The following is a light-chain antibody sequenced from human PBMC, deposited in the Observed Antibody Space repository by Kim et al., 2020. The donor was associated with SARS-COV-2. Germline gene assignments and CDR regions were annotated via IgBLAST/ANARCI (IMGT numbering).Light chain of an antibody. Sequence: DIQMTQSPSTLSASIGDRVTVTCRASERISSWLAWYQKKPGKAPKVVIYDASILESGVPSRFSGSGSGTEFTLTISSLQPDDFATYYCQQYNSYPWTFGQGTQVDIK. CDR2: DAS. J-gene: IGKJ1*01. CDR1: ERISSW. V-gene: IGKV1-5*01. CDR3: QQYNSYPWT.